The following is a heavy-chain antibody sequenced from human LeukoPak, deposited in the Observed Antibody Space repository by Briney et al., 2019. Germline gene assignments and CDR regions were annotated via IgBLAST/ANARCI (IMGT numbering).Heavy chain of an antibody. D-gene: IGHD2-2*01. CDR1: GYTFTGYY. J-gene: IGHJ3*02. V-gene: IGHV1-2*02. CDR3: ARYCSSTSCYGAFDI. CDR2: INPNSGGT. Sequence: ASVTVSCKASGYTFTGYYMHWVRQAPGQGLEWMGWINPNSGGTNYAQKFQGRVTMTRDTSISTAYMELSRLRSDDTAVYYCARYCSSTSCYGAFDIWGQGTMVTVSS.